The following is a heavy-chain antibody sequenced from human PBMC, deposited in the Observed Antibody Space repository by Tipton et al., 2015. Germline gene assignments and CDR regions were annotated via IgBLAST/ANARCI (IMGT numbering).Heavy chain of an antibody. CDR1: GYTFSSYD. D-gene: IGHD1-26*01. V-gene: IGHV1-18*01. J-gene: IGHJ3*02. CDR2: ISAYNGNT. Sequence: QVQLVQSGAEVKKPGASVKVSCQAFGYTFSSYDVNWVRQAPGQGLEWMGWISAYNGNTNYAQRLQGRVTMTTDTSTSTAYMELRSLRSDDTAVYYCARTVGAPLDAFDIWGQGTMVTVSS. CDR3: ARTVGAPLDAFDI.